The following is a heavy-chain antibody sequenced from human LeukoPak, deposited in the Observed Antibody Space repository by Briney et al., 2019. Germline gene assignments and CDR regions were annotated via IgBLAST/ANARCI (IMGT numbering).Heavy chain of an antibody. J-gene: IGHJ4*02. Sequence: SVKVSCKASGYTFTNYAISWVRQAPGQGLEWMGGIIPIFGTANYAQKFQGRVTITADESTSTAYMELSSLRSEDTAVYYCASSRGYTVVTPGIRGIFDYWGQGTLVTVSS. V-gene: IGHV1-69*13. CDR3: ASSRGYTVVTPGIRGIFDY. CDR2: IIPIFGTA. CDR1: GYTFTNYA. D-gene: IGHD4-23*01.